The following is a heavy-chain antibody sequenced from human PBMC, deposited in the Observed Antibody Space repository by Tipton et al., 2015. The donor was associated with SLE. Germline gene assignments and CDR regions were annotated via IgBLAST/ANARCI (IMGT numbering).Heavy chain of an antibody. Sequence: SLRLSCAASGFTFDDYAMHWVRQAPGKGLEWVSVIYSGGSTYYADSVKGRFTISRDNSKNTLYLQMNSLRAEDTAVYYCAKDRVVGASSGNAFDIWGQGTMVTVSS. D-gene: IGHD1-26*01. CDR3: AKDRVVGASSGNAFDI. CDR1: GFTFDDYA. V-gene: IGHV3-23*03. J-gene: IGHJ3*02. CDR2: IYSGGST.